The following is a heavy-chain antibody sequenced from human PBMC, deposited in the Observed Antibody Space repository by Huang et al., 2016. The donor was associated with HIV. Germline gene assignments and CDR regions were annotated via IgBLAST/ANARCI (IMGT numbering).Heavy chain of an antibody. J-gene: IGHJ2*01. CDR3: ARASGRIQLPGGYFDL. V-gene: IGHV1-69*01. Sequence: QVQLVQSAAEVKKPGSSVKVSCEASGGTFSSYAISWVRQAPGQGLEGMGGIIPIFGTTNYTQKFQGRVTITADESSRPAYMELRSLRSEDTAVYYCARASGRIQLPGGYFDLWGRGTLVTVSS. D-gene: IGHD1-1*01. CDR2: IIPIFGTT. CDR1: GGTFSSYA.